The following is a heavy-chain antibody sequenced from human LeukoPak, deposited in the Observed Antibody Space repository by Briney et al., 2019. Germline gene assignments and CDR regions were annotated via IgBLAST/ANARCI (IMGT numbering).Heavy chain of an antibody. Sequence: SETLSLTCTVSGGSISSYYWSWIRQPPGKGLEWIGYIYYSGSTNYNPSLKSRVTISVDTSKNQFSLKLSSVTAVDTAVYYCARDLEYSSSLWGQGTLVTVSS. CDR3: ARDLEYSSSL. CDR1: GGSISSYY. J-gene: IGHJ4*02. V-gene: IGHV4-59*01. D-gene: IGHD6-6*01. CDR2: IYYSGST.